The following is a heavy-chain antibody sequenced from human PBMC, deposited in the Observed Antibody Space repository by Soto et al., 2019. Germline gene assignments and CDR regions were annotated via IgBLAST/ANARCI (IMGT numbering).Heavy chain of an antibody. Sequence: QVQLVQSGAEVKKPGASVKISCKASGYTFTRYDINRVRQATGQGLEWMGWMNPNSGDTGYTQNFQGRVTMTRNTSISTADMELSSRRSDDTAVYYCARVKGVVWFDPWGQGTLVTVSS. D-gene: IGHD2-15*01. V-gene: IGHV1-8*01. CDR1: GYTFTRYD. CDR3: ARVKGVVWFDP. J-gene: IGHJ5*02. CDR2: MNPNSGDT.